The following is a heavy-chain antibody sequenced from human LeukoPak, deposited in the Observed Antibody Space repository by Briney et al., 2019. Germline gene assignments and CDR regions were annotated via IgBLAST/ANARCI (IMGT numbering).Heavy chain of an antibody. CDR2: ISNDGTKT. CDR1: GFTFSVHY. V-gene: IGHV3-11*04. Sequence: KTGGSLRLSCAASGFTFSVHYMSWIRQAPGKGLQWISYISNDGTKTYYADSVRGRFTISGDNGKNLVYLQMNSLRVEDTAVYYCARVFSHWGWPGDYYFDYWGQGSLVTVSS. J-gene: IGHJ4*02. CDR3: ARVFSHWGWPGDYYFDY. D-gene: IGHD3-16*01.